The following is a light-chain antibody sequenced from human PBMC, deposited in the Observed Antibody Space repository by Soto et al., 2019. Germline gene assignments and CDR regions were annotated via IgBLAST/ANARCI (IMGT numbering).Light chain of an antibody. CDR3: QQYGSSPWT. Sequence: EIVFTQSPATLSLSPGERATLSCRASESVSTFLAWYQQKHGQAPRLLIYEASSRDTGIPARFSGGGSGTVFTLPLSRLEPEDFEVYYCQQYGSSPWTFGQGTKVDIK. CDR2: EAS. CDR1: ESVSTF. J-gene: IGKJ1*01. V-gene: IGKV3-20*01.